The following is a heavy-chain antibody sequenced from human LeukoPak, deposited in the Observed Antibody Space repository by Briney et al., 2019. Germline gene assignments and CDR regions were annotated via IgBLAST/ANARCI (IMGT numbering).Heavy chain of an antibody. CDR2: IYHSGST. CDR3: AGDGDYGYFDL. V-gene: IGHV4-30-2*01. Sequence: SQTLSLTCAVSGCSISSGGYSWSWIRQPPGKGLEWIGYIYHSGSTYYNPSLKSRVTISVDRSKNQFSLKLSSVTAADTAVYYCAGDGDYGYFDLWGRGTLVTVSS. D-gene: IGHD4-17*01. J-gene: IGHJ2*01. CDR1: GCSISSGGYS.